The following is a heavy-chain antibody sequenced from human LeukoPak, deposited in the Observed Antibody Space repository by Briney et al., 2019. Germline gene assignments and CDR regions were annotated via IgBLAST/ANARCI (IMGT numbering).Heavy chain of an antibody. D-gene: IGHD5-18*01. CDR1: GGSISSSSHF. CDR2: IYYSGST. V-gene: IGHV4-39*07. Sequence: SETLSLTCTVSGGSISSSSHFWGWIRQPPGKGLEWIGSIYYSGSTYYNPSLKSRVTISVDTSKNQFSLKVRSVTAADTAVYYCARRTDTRGYRRFDYWGQGTLVTVSS. J-gene: IGHJ4*02. CDR3: ARRTDTRGYRRFDY.